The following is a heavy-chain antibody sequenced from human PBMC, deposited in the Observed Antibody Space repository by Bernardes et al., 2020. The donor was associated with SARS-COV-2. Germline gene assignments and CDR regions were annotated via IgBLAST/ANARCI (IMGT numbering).Heavy chain of an antibody. CDR2: LKSNADGGTT. Sequence: GGSLRLSCVASGFTFSNAWMSWVRQAPGKGLEWVGRLKSNADGGTTHYAAPVKGRFTVSRDDSKNTLYLQMNSLKIEDTAVYFCTTLDGDFPSDWGQGTLVTVSS. CDR3: TTLDGDFPSD. CDR1: GFTFSNAW. D-gene: IGHD4-17*01. V-gene: IGHV3-15*01. J-gene: IGHJ4*02.